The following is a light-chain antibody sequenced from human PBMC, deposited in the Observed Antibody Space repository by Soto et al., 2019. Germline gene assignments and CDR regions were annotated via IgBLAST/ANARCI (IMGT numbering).Light chain of an antibody. J-gene: IGLJ3*02. CDR2: STN. CDR3: VLYMGSGIPWV. CDR1: SGSVSTSNY. V-gene: IGLV8-61*01. Sequence: QAVVTQEPSFSVSPGGTVTLTCGLSSGSVSTSNYPGWYQQTPGQAPRTLIYSTNTRSSGVPDRFSGSIRGNKAALTITGAQADDESDYYCVLYMGSGIPWVFGGGTKLTVL.